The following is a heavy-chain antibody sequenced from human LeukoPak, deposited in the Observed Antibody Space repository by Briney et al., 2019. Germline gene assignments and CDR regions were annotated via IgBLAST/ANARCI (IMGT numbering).Heavy chain of an antibody. Sequence: KPGGSLRLSCAASGFTLSAYSMNWVRQAPGEGLEWVSSIGAAGSHIYYADSMKGRFTISRDNAKSSLFLQMNSLRAEDTAVYYCVRETVAGTFDYWGQGTLVTVSS. CDR2: IGAAGSHI. V-gene: IGHV3-21*04. J-gene: IGHJ4*02. D-gene: IGHD6-19*01. CDR3: VRETVAGTFDY. CDR1: GFTLSAYS.